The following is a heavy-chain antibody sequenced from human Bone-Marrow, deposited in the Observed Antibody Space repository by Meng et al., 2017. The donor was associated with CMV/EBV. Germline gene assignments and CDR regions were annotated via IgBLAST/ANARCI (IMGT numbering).Heavy chain of an antibody. CDR2: INPDSGGT. CDR1: GFY. CDR3: ATGRGYCSSTSCEHSSSPFDY. J-gene: IGHJ4*02. V-gene: IGHV1-2*04. D-gene: IGHD2-2*01. Sequence: GFYIHWVRQAPGQGLEWMGWINPDSGGTNYAQKFQGWVTMTRDTSISTAYIELSRLRPDDTAVYYCATGRGYCSSTSCEHSSSPFDYWGQGTLVTVSS.